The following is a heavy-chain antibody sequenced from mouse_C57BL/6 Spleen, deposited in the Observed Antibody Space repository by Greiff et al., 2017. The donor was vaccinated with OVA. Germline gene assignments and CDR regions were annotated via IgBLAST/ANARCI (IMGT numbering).Heavy chain of an antibody. CDR1: GFTFTDYY. CDR3: ARCHYYGSYYFDY. V-gene: IGHV7-3*01. J-gene: IGHJ2*01. Sequence: EVKVVESGGGLVQPGGSLSLSCAASGFTFTDYYMSWVRQPPGKALEWLGFIRNKANGYTTEYSASVKGRFTISRDNYHSILYLQMNALRAEDSATNYCARCHYYGSYYFDYWGQGTTLTVSS. D-gene: IGHD1-1*01. CDR2: IRNKANGYTT.